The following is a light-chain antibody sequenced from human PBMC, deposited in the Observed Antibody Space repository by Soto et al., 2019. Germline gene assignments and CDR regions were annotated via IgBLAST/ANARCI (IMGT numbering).Light chain of an antibody. CDR2: GAS. Sequence: ALTQSPGTLSSSPGERATLSCRASQSVSSNYLAWYQQKPGQAPRLLIYGASSRATGIPDRFSGSGSGTDFTLTISRLEPEDFAVYYCQQYGSSRWTFGQGTKVDI. CDR3: QQYGSSRWT. J-gene: IGKJ1*01. CDR1: QSVSSNY. V-gene: IGKV3-20*01.